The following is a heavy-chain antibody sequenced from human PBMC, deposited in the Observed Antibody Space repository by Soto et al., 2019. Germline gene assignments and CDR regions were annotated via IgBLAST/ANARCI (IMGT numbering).Heavy chain of an antibody. CDR1: GYSFTSYW. J-gene: IGHJ4*02. V-gene: IGHV5-10-1*01. D-gene: IGHD4-4*01. Sequence: PGESLKVSCKGSGYSFTSYWISWVRQMPGKGLEWMGRIDPSDSYTNYSPSFQGHVTISADKSISTAYLQWSSLKASDTAMYYCASLMTTVPYFDYWGQGTLATVSS. CDR3: ASLMTTVPYFDY. CDR2: IDPSDSYT.